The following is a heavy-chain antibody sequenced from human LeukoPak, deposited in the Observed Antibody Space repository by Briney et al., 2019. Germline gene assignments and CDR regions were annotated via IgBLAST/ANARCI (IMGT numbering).Heavy chain of an antibody. Sequence: ASVKVSCKASGYTFTSYYMHWVRQAPGQGLEWMGIINPSGGSTSYAQKFQGRVTMTRDTSTSTVYMELSSLRSEDTAVYYCARETLDSGSYSGCFDYWGQGTLVPSPQ. CDR2: INPSGGST. J-gene: IGHJ4*02. D-gene: IGHD1-26*01. CDR1: GYTFTSYY. V-gene: IGHV1-46*01. CDR3: ARETLDSGSYSGCFDY.